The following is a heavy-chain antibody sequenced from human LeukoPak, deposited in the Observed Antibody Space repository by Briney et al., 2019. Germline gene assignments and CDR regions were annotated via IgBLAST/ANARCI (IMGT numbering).Heavy chain of an antibody. CDR1: GGSIISHY. J-gene: IGHJ5*01. V-gene: IGHV4-4*07. D-gene: IGHD3-22*01. CDR3: ARSRHSEYHYDAGGYPLNWFDS. Sequence: SETLSLTCSVSGGSIISHYWTWIRQPAGKGLEWIGRIYSSGSTNYSPSLKSRVTMSVDTSKNQFSLKLTSVTAADTAVYYCARSRHSEYHYDAGGYPLNWFDSCGQGTQVTVSA. CDR2: IYSSGST.